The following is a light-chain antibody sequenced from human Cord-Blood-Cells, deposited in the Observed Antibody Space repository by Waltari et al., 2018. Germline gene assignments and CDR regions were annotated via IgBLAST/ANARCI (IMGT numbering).Light chain of an antibody. V-gene: IGKV3-20*01. CDR3: QQYGSSPYT. CDR2: GAS. CDR1: QSVSSSY. Sequence: ELVLTQSPGTLSLSPGDRATLSCRASQSVSSSYLAWYQQKPGQAPRLLIYGASSRATGIPDRFRGSGSGTDFTLTISRLEPEDFAVYYCQQYGSSPYTFGQGTKLEIK. J-gene: IGKJ2*01.